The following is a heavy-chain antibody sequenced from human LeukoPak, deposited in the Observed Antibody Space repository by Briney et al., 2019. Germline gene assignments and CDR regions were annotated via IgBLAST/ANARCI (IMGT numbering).Heavy chain of an antibody. CDR2: ISGSGGST. Sequence: GGSLRLSCAASGFTFSSYAMSWVRQAPGKGLEWVSAISGSGGSTYYADSVKGRFTISRDYSKNTLYLQMNSLRTEETAVYYCAKGPAMVRGTFDPWGQGTLVTVSA. CDR1: GFTFSSYA. V-gene: IGHV3-23*01. J-gene: IGHJ5*02. D-gene: IGHD3-10*01. CDR3: AKGPAMVRGTFDP.